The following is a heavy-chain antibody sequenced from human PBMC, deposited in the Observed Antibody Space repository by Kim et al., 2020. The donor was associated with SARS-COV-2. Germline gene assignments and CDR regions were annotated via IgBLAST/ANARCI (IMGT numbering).Heavy chain of an antibody. CDR2: N. V-gene: IGHV6-1*01. J-gene: IGHJ5*02. D-gene: IGHD6-19*01. Sequence: NNYAVSVKSRITGNPDTSKNQVSLQLNSVTPEDTAIYYCAREGSGSGWYAWGQGTLVTVSS. CDR3: AREGSGSGWYA.